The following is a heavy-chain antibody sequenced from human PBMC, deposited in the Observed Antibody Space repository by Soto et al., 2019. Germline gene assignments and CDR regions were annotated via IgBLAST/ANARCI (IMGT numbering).Heavy chain of an antibody. D-gene: IGHD3-3*01. CDR1: GGSISSYY. Sequence: SETLSLTCTVSGGSISSYYWSWIRQPPGKGLEWIGYIYYSGSTNYNPSLKSRVTISVDTSKNQFSLKLSSVTAADTAVYYCAIAGYGVWSGSYWFDPWSQGTLVTVSS. J-gene: IGHJ5*02. V-gene: IGHV4-59*01. CDR2: IYYSGST. CDR3: AIAGYGVWSGSYWFDP.